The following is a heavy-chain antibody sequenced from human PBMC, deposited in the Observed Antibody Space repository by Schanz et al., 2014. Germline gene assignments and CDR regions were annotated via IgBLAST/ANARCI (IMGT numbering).Heavy chain of an antibody. CDR1: GYTFTGHH. J-gene: IGHJ4*02. D-gene: IGHD7-27*01. V-gene: IGHV1-46*01. CDR2: INPSAGST. CDR3: ARDPLTGVERFDF. Sequence: QVQLVQSGAEVKEPGASVKVSCKASGYTFTGHHMHWVRQAPGQGLEWMGIINPSAGSTHYAQRFRGRVTMTRDTSTSTVYLEISRLRSEDTAMYYCARDPLTGVERFDFWGQGTRVTVST.